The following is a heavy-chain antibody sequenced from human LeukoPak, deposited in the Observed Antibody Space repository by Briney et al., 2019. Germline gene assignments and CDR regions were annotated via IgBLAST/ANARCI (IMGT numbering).Heavy chain of an antibody. CDR1: GFTFSNAW. CDR3: TARNWNDLDPFDY. J-gene: IGHJ4*02. D-gene: IGHD1-1*01. Sequence: ARSLTLSCAASGFTFSNAWMSWVRQAPGKGLDWVGRIKSKTDGGTTDYAAPVKGRFTISRDDSKNTLYLQMNSLKTEDTAVYYCTARNWNDLDPFDYCGQGTLVTVSS. V-gene: IGHV3-15*01. CDR2: IKSKTDGGTT.